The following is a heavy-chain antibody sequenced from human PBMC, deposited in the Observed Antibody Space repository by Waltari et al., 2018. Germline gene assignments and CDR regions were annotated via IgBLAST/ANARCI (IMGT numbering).Heavy chain of an antibody. CDR2: VDPEDGET. D-gene: IGHD5-12*01. V-gene: IGHV1-24*01. CDR1: GYTLTELS. Sequence: QVQLVQSGAEVKKPGASVKVSCKVSGYTLTELSMHWVRQAPGKGLEWMGGVDPEDGETIYAQKCQGRVTMTEDTSTDTAYMELSSLRSEDTAVYYCATGYEMATPGGAWFDPWGQGTLVTVSS. CDR3: ATGYEMATPGGAWFDP. J-gene: IGHJ5*02.